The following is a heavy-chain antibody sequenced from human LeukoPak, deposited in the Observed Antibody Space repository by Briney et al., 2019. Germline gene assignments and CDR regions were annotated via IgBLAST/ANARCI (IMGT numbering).Heavy chain of an antibody. CDR3: ATHRYSYANFDY. D-gene: IGHD5-18*01. Sequence: SETLSLTCTVSGGSISSYYWSWIRQPPGKGLEWIGYIYYNGNTNYNPSLKSRVTISVDTSKNQFSLMLTSVTAADTAAYYCATHRYSYANFDYWGQGTLVTVSS. CDR1: GGSISSYY. CDR2: IYYNGNT. V-gene: IGHV4-59*08. J-gene: IGHJ4*02.